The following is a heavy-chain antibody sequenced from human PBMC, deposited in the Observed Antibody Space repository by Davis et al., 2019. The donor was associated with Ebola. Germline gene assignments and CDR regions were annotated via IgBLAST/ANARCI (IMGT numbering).Heavy chain of an antibody. J-gene: IGHJ5*02. D-gene: IGHD4-11*01. CDR2: ISGTTNNV. CDR1: GFTFSSYG. Sequence: GESLKISCAASGFTFSSYGMTWVRQAPGKGLAWVAYISGTTNNVYYPDSVRGRFTISRDNAKSSVYLQMNSLRAEDTAVYYCAKDGHSNYPNWFDPWGQGTLVTVSS. CDR3: AKDGHSNYPNWFDP. V-gene: IGHV3-48*01.